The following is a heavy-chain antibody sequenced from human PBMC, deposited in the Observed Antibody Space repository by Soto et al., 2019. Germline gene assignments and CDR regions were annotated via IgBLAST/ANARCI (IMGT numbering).Heavy chain of an antibody. CDR1: GFSLTTGGVG. V-gene: IGHV2-5*01. CDR3: AHRLTGDGMAV. CDR2: LYWNTEK. J-gene: IGHJ6*02. Sequence: QITLKESGPTLVKPTQTLTLTCTFSGFSLTTGGVGVGWFRQPPGKALEWLADLYWNTEKNHSPSLRARLIIAKDTSRDQLFLTVTNVDPTDTATYYCAHRLTGDGMAVWGQGTTVTVSS. D-gene: IGHD3-16*01.